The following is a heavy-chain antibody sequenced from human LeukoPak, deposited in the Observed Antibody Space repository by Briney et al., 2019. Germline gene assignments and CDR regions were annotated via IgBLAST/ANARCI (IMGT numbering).Heavy chain of an antibody. J-gene: IGHJ4*02. CDR2: IYYTGNT. CDR3: ARGAYDSGSYQYFFDY. D-gene: IGHD3-10*01. V-gene: IGHV4-59*01. CDR1: GDSISSYY. Sequence: SETLSLTCTVSGDSISSYYWSWIRQPPGKRLEWIGYIYYTGNTNYNRSLKSRVTISLDTSKHQFSLKLTSVTAADTAVYYCARGAYDSGSYQYFFDYWGQGTLVTVSS.